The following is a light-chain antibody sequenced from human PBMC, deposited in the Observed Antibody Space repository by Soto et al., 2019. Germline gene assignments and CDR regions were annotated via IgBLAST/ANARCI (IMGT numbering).Light chain of an antibody. CDR3: QSYDNRLSGYV. Sequence: QSVLTQPPSVSGAPGQRVTISCTGGSSNIGSGYDVHWYQQLPGTAPKLLIYGNTNRPSGVPDRFSASTSATSASLAITGLQAEDEVDYYCQSYDNRLSGYVFGTGTKLTVL. CDR2: GNT. J-gene: IGLJ1*01. V-gene: IGLV1-40*01. CDR1: SSNIGSGYD.